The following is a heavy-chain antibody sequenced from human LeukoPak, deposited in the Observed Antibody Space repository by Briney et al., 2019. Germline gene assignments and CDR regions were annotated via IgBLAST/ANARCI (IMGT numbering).Heavy chain of an antibody. V-gene: IGHV4-34*01. D-gene: IGHD3-22*01. Sequence: SETLSLTCAVYGGSFSGYYWSWIRQPPGKGLEWIGEINHSGSTNYNPSLKSRVTISVDTSKNQFSLKLSSVTAADTAVYYCVRGPEDLDSGGYPIDYWGQGTLVTVSS. CDR3: VRGPEDLDSGGYPIDY. CDR2: INHSGST. CDR1: GGSFSGYY. J-gene: IGHJ4*02.